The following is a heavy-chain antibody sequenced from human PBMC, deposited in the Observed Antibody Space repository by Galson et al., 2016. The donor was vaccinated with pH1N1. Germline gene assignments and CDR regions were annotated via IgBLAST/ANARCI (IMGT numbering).Heavy chain of an antibody. V-gene: IGHV6-1*01. CDR3: ARDRGSTLSHNYGMDV. CDR2: TYYRSKWYN. CDR1: GDSVSSTNCA. Sequence: CAISGDSVSSTNCAWDWIRQSPSRGLEWLGRTYYRSKWYNDYAVSVQSRITINPDTSKNQLSLHLNSVTHEDTAVYYCARDRGSTLSHNYGMDVWGQGTTVIVSS. D-gene: IGHD3-10*01. J-gene: IGHJ6*02.